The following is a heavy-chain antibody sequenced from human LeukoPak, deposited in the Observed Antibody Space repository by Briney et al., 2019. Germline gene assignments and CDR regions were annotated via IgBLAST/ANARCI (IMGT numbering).Heavy chain of an antibody. V-gene: IGHV3-21*01. CDR2: ISSSSSYI. CDR1: GFTFSSYA. CDR3: ARDKERYGG. D-gene: IGHD1-1*01. Sequence: PGGSLRLSCAASGFTFSSYAMSWVRQAPGKGLEWVSSISSSSSYIYYADSVKGRFTISRDNAKNSLYLQMNSLRAEDTAVYYCARDKERYGGWGQGTLVTVSS. J-gene: IGHJ4*02.